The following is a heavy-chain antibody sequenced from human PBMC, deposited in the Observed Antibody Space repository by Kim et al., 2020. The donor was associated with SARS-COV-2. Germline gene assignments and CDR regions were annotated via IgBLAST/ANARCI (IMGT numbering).Heavy chain of an antibody. Sequence: GGSLRLSCAASGFTFSNYWMSWVRQAPGKGLEWVANIKQDGSERYSMDSVKGRFTISRDNAKNSLYLQMNSLRVEDTAMYYCARVDYGYYYYYGMDVWGQGTTGTVSS. CDR1: GFTFSNYW. D-gene: IGHD4-17*01. CDR2: IKQDGSER. V-gene: IGHV3-7*01. CDR3: ARVDYGYYYYYGMDV. J-gene: IGHJ6*02.